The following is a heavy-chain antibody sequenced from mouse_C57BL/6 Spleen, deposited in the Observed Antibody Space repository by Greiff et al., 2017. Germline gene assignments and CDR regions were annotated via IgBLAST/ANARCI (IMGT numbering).Heavy chain of an antibody. D-gene: IGHD1-1*01. CDR1: GYAFTNYL. J-gene: IGHJ1*03. V-gene: IGHV1-54*01. CDR2: INPGSGGT. Sequence: VQLQQSGAELVRPGTSVKVSCKASGYAFTNYLIEWVKQRPGQGLEWIGVINPGSGGTNYNEKFKGKATLTADKSSSTAYMQLSSLTSEDSAVYFCAREGSSYWYFDVWGTGTTVTVSS. CDR3: AREGSSYWYFDV.